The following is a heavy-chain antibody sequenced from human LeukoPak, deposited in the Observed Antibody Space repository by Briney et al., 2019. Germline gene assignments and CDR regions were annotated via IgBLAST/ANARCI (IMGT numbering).Heavy chain of an antibody. V-gene: IGHV1-2*02. CDR2: INPNSGGT. CDR3: ARDLTGVYYFDY. J-gene: IGHJ4*01. Sequence: ASVKVSCKASGYTFTGYYMHWVRQAPGQGLEWMGWINPNSGGTNYAQKFQGRVTMTRHTSISTAYMELSRLRSDDTAVYYCARDLTGVYYFDYWGQGTLVTVSS. CDR1: GYTFTGYY. D-gene: IGHD3-9*01.